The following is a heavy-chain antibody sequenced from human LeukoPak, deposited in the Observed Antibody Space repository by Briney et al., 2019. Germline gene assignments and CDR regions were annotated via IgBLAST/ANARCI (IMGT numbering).Heavy chain of an antibody. CDR3: ARLDYFGSGLYYYMDV. CDR1: GYSFIDYY. D-gene: IGHD3-10*01. Sequence: ASVKVSCKTSGYSFIDYYVYWVRQAPGQRLEWMGGIIPFFGTANYAQTFQGRVTITADESTNTAYMELSSLRSEDTAVYYCARLDYFGSGLYYYMDVWGKGTTVTISS. J-gene: IGHJ6*03. V-gene: IGHV1-69*13. CDR2: IIPFFGTA.